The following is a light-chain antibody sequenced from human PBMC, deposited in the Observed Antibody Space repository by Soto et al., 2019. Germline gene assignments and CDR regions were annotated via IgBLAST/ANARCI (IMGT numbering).Light chain of an antibody. CDR1: QNLLHSDGYNY. CDR2: LGS. V-gene: IGKV2-28*01. Sequence: DIVMTQSPLSLPVTPGEPASISCRSSQNLLHSDGYNYLDWYLQKPGQSPQLLIYLGSNRASGVPDRFSGSGSGTDFTLIISRVEAEDVGVYYCMESLQAPVTFGQGTRLEIK. CDR3: MESLQAPVT. J-gene: IGKJ5*01.